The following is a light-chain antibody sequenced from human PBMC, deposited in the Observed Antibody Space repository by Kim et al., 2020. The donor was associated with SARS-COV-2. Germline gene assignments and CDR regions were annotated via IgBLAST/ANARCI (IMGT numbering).Light chain of an antibody. CDR3: SSYTSSSTPNWV. J-gene: IGLJ3*02. CDR1: SSDVGGYNY. V-gene: IGLV2-14*03. CDR2: DVS. Sequence: SITIPCTGTSSDVGGYNYVSWYQQHPGKAPKLMIYDVSNRPSGVSNRFSGSKSGNTASLTISGLQAEDEADYYCSSYTSSSTPNWVFGGGTKLTVL.